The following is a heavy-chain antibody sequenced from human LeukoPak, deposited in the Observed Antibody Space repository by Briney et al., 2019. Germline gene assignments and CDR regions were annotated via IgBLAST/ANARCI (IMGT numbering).Heavy chain of an antibody. CDR2: ISGSGGST. CDR1: GFTFGSYA. D-gene: IGHD2-2*01. Sequence: GGSLRLSCAASGFTFGSYAMSWVRQAPGKGLEWVSAISGSGGSTYYADSVKGRFTISRDNSKNTLYLQMNSLRAEDTAVYYCARDRWRYCSSTSCSNWFDPWGQGTLVTVSS. CDR3: ARDRWRYCSSTSCSNWFDP. J-gene: IGHJ5*02. V-gene: IGHV3-23*01.